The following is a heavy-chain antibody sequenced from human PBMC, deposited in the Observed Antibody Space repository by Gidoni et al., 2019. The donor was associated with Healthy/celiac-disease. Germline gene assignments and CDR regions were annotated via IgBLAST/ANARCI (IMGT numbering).Heavy chain of an antibody. Sequence: QITLKEPGPTLVKPTQTLTPTCTFSGFSLSTSGVGVGWIRQPPGKALEWLALIYWDDDKRYSPSLKSRLTITKDTSKNQVVLTMTNMDPVDTATYYCAHRGLYSGYEDLHYYFDYWGQGTLVTVSS. CDR2: IYWDDDK. CDR3: AHRGLYSGYEDLHYYFDY. J-gene: IGHJ4*02. V-gene: IGHV2-5*02. CDR1: GFSLSTSGVG. D-gene: IGHD5-12*01.